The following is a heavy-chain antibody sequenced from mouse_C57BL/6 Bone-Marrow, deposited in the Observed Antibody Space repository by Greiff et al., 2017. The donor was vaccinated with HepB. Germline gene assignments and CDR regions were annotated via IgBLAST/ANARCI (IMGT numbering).Heavy chain of an antibody. D-gene: IGHD1-2*01. CDR3: ARHEATRGFAY. V-gene: IGHV1-62-2*01. CDR1: GYTFTEYT. Sequence: QVQLKEFGAELVKLGASGKLSGKAPGYTFTEYTLHWVKQRCGLGLEWIGWFFPGSGSIKYNEKFKDKATLTADKSSSTVYMELSRLTSEDSAVYFCARHEATRGFAYWGKGTLVTVSA. CDR2: FFPGSGSI. J-gene: IGHJ3*01.